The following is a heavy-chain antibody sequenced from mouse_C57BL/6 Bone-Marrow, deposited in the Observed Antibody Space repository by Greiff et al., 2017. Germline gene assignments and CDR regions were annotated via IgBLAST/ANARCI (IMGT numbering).Heavy chain of an antibody. CDR2: IYYSGTI. CDR1: GFSFTTGNYR. D-gene: IGHD1-1*01. Sequence: VQLKESGPGLVKPSQTVFLTCTVTGFSFTTGNYRWSWLRPCPGNKMVWIGYIYYSGTITYNPSLTSRTTITRDTPKNQFFLEMNSLTAEDTATYYCARDDGRSSYWYFDVWGTGTTVTVSS. J-gene: IGHJ1*03. CDR3: ARDDGRSSYWYFDV. V-gene: IGHV3-5*01.